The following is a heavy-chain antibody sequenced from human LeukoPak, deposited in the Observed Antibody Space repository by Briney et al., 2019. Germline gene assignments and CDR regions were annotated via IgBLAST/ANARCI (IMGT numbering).Heavy chain of an antibody. CDR2: IVVASGNT. Sequence: ASVKVSCKASGFAFTNSAIQWLRQARGQRLEWIGWIVVASGNTDYAQKFQGRVNITRDMSTSTAYMELSSLRSEDTAVYYCAADQLVDGARGQGTLVTVSS. CDR3: AADQLVDGA. D-gene: IGHD2-15*01. CDR1: GFAFTNSA. V-gene: IGHV1-58*02. J-gene: IGHJ4*02.